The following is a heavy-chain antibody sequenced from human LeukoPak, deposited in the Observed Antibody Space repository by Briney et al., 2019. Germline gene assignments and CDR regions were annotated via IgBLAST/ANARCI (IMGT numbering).Heavy chain of an antibody. D-gene: IGHD2-2*01. V-gene: IGHV4-31*03. CDR2: IYYSGST. J-gene: IGHJ6*02. CDR1: GGSISSGGYY. Sequence: SETLSLTCTVSGGSISSGGYYWSWIRQHPGKGLEWIGYIYYSGSTYYNPSLKSRVTISVDTSKNQFSLKLSSVTAADTAVYYCASLGGDIVVVPAAPTYYYYYYGMDVWGQGTTVTVSS. CDR3: ASLGGDIVVVPAAPTYYYYYYGMDV.